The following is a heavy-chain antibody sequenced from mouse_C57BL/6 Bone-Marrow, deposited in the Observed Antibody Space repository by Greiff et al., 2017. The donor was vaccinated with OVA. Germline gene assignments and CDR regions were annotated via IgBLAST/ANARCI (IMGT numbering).Heavy chain of an antibody. CDR1: GFSLSTFGMG. D-gene: IGHD1-1*01. J-gene: IGHJ1*03. Sequence: VKLVESGPGILQPSQTLSLTCSFSGFSLSTFGMGVGWIRQPSGKGLEWLAHIWWDDDKYYNPALKSRLTISKDTYKNQVFLKIANVDTADTATYYCARIPLLRYTWYFGGWGTGTTVTVSS. CDR2: IWWDDDK. CDR3: ARIPLLRYTWYFGG. V-gene: IGHV8-8*01.